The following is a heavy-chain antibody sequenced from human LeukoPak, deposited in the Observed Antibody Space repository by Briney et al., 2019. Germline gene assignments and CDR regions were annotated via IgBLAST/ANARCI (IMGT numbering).Heavy chain of an antibody. J-gene: IGHJ4*02. CDR3: GGSRSFF. D-gene: IGHD6-13*01. CDR1: GFTFSNIA. V-gene: IGHV3-23*01. Sequence: GGSLRLSCAASGFTFSNIAMTWVRQAPGKGLEWVSSISGSTGSAYYADSVKGRFSISRDNSKNTLYLQMNSLRADDTAVYYCGGSRSFFWGQGTLVTVSS. CDR2: ISGSTGSA.